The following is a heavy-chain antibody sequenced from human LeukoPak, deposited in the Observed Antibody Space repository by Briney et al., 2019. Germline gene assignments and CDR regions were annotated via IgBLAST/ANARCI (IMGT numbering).Heavy chain of an antibody. Sequence: ASVKVSCKASGGTFSSYAISWVRQAPGQGLEWMGGIIPIFGTANYAQKFQGRVTITADESTSTAYMELRSLRSDDTAMYYCARRGYSSRLDYWGQGTLVTVSS. CDR3: ARRGYSSRLDY. CDR2: IIPIFGTA. D-gene: IGHD6-13*01. J-gene: IGHJ4*02. CDR1: GGTFSSYA. V-gene: IGHV1-69*13.